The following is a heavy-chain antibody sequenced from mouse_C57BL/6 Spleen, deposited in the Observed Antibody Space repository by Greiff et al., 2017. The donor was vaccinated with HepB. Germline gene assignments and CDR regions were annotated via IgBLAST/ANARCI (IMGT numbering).Heavy chain of an antibody. CDR3: VRGTSDY. Sequence: DAGGGLVQPKGSLKLSCAASGFSFNTYAMNWVRQAPGKGLEWVARIRSKSNNYATYYADSVKDRFTISRDDSESMLYLQMNNLKTEDTAMYYCVRGTSDYWGQGTTLTVSS. CDR2: IRSKSNNYAT. J-gene: IGHJ2*01. D-gene: IGHD3-3*01. CDR1: GFSFNTYA. V-gene: IGHV10-1*01.